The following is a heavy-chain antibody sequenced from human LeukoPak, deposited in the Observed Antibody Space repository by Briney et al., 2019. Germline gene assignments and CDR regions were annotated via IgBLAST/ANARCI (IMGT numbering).Heavy chain of an antibody. V-gene: IGHV1-2*02. CDR3: ARWEASPSRGWFSP. D-gene: IGHD3-22*01. Sequence: ASVKVSCKAPAYPFTGYYVHWVRQAPGQGLEWMGWMNPSNGDTNYVQKFQGRVTMTRDTSRRTAYMELNSLTFDDTAVYYCARWEASPSRGWFSPWGQGTLVTVSS. CDR1: AYPFTGYY. CDR2: MNPSNGDT. J-gene: IGHJ5*02.